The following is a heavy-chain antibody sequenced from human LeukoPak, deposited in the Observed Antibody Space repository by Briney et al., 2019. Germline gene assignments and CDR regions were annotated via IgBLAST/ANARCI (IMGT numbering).Heavy chain of an antibody. J-gene: IGHJ5*02. V-gene: IGHV4-59*01. CDR3: ARVPGGALNWFDP. CDR2: IYYSGTT. Sequence: SQTLSLTCSVSGDSISSYYWSWIRQPPGKGLEWIGYIYYSGTTNYNPSLKSRVTISVDTSKNQFSLKLSSVTAADTAVYYCARVPGGALNWFDPWGQGTLVTVSS. CDR1: GDSISSYY. D-gene: IGHD1-1*01.